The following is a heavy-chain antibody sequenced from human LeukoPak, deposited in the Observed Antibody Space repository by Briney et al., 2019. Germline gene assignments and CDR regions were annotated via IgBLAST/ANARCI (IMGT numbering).Heavy chain of an antibody. J-gene: IGHJ4*02. CDR3: ARDSGFSGAQRGEF. V-gene: IGHV3-30*02. D-gene: IGHD3-10*01. CDR1: RFTFSSYG. CDR2: IRYDGSNK. Sequence: QAGGSLRLSCAASRFTFSSYGMHWVRQAPGKGLEWVAFIRYDGSNKFYADSVKGRFTVSRDNSKNSLYLQMNSLRADDTAVYYCARDSGFSGAQRGEFWGQGTLVTVSS.